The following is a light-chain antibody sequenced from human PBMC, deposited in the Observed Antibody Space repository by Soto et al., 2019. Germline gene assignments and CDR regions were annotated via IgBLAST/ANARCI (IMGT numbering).Light chain of an antibody. CDR3: QQYETFSGT. CDR2: DAS. V-gene: IGKV1-5*01. Sequence: DIQMTQSPSTLSASVGDRVTITCRASQSVSGWLAWYQQKPGEAPKLLIYDASALPRGVPSRFSGSGSGTKFTLTIASLQPDDFATYYCQQYETFSGTFGPRTKVDIK. J-gene: IGKJ1*01. CDR1: QSVSGW.